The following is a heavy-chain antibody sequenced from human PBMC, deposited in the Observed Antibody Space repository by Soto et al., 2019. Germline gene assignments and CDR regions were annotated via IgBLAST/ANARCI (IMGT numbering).Heavy chain of an antibody. CDR3: ARMGYSAIRGWFDP. J-gene: IGHJ5*02. V-gene: IGHV1-69*01. Sequence: QVQLVQSGAEVKKPGSSVKVSCKASGGTFSSYAISWVRQAPVQGLEWMGGIIPIFGTANYAQKFQGRVTITADESTSTADMELSSLRSEDTAVYYCARMGYSAIRGWFDPWGQGTLVTVSS. D-gene: IGHD1-26*01. CDR1: GGTFSSYA. CDR2: IIPIFGTA.